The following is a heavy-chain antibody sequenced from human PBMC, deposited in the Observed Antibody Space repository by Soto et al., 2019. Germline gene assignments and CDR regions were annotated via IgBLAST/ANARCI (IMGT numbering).Heavy chain of an antibody. J-gene: IGHJ4*02. V-gene: IGHV3-23*01. CDR3: VRLGWIHSPTVPGD. CDR2: VSGGGGSM. D-gene: IGHD1-1*01. Sequence: SGCSLRLSCAASGFTFSTYAMSWVRQAPGKGLEWVATVSGGGGSMYYADSVKGLFAIYRDNSKNTVHLQLSSLKAEDTAVYYCVRLGWIHSPTVPGDWGQGTLVTVSS. CDR1: GFTFSTYA.